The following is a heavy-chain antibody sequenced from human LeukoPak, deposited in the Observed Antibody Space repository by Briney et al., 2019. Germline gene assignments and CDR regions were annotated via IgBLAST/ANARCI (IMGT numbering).Heavy chain of an antibody. V-gene: IGHV3-74*01. CDR3: VRYGSFSH. D-gene: IGHD2-15*01. CDR1: GFTFSSYW. Sequence: GGSLRLSCVASGFTFSSYWMHWVRQGPGKGLVWVSLINPDGSSTNYADSVKGRFTISRDNAKNTVYLQMNSLRPEDTAVYYCVRYGSFSHWGQGTLVTVSS. CDR2: INPDGSST. J-gene: IGHJ4*02.